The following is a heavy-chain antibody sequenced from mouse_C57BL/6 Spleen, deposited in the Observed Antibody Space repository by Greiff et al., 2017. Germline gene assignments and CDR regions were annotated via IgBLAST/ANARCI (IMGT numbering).Heavy chain of an antibody. D-gene: IGHD3-2*02. Sequence: EVKVVESGGGLVQPKGSLKLSCAASGFSFNTYAMNWVRQAPGKGLEWVARIRSKSNNYATYYADSVKDRFTISRDDSESMLYLQMNNLKTEDTAMYYCVRLDSSGRYYYAMDYWGQGTSVTVSS. J-gene: IGHJ4*01. CDR1: GFSFNTYA. CDR2: IRSKSNNYAT. V-gene: IGHV10-1*01. CDR3: VRLDSSGRYYYAMDY.